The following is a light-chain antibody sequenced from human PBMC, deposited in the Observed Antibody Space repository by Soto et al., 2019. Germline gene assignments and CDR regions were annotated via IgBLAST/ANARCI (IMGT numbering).Light chain of an antibody. CDR3: LQTYTVPRT. CDR1: QSISTS. V-gene: IGKV1-39*01. Sequence: DIQMTQSPSSLSASVGDRVTITCRASQSISTSLSWFQQKPGRAPKLLISDASTLQSGVPSRFSGSGFGTDFTLTISSLQPEDFAAYYCLQTYTVPRTFGQGTNLDIK. CDR2: DAS. J-gene: IGKJ2*01.